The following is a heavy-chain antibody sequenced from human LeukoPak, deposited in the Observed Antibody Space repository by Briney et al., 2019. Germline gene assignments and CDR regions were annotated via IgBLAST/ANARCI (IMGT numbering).Heavy chain of an antibody. D-gene: IGHD3-10*01. CDR1: GGTFRTFA. J-gene: IGHJ6*03. CDR3: ARDGHYYGSGSYYYMDV. V-gene: IGHV1-69*13. Sequence: SVKVSCKASGGTFRTFAISWVRQAPGQGLEWMGGIIPIFGTANYAQKFQGRVTITADESTSTAYMELSSLRSEDTAVYYCARDGHYYGSGSYYYMDVWGKGTTVTISS. CDR2: IIPIFGTA.